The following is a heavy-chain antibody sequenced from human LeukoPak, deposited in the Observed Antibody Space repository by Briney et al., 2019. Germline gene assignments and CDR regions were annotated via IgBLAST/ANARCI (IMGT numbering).Heavy chain of an antibody. CDR1: GGSISSGGYY. V-gene: IGHV4-31*03. J-gene: IGHJ5*02. CDR2: IYYSGST. D-gene: IGHD2-15*01. CDR3: ARERGGYCSGGGCYVFDP. Sequence: PSQTLSLTCTVSGGSISSGGYYWSWIRQHPGKGLEWIGYIYYSGSTYYNPSLKSRVTISVDTSKNQFSLKLSSVTAADTAVYYCARERGGYCSGGGCYVFDPWGQGTLVTVSS.